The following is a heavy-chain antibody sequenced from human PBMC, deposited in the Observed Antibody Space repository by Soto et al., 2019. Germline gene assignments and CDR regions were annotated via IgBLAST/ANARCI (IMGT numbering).Heavy chain of an antibody. Sequence: GGSLRLSCAASGFTFSRFELRWVRQAPGKGLEWISYISSSGSTAYYASSVEGRFTISRDNANNSVYLQMDSLRAEDTALYYCTGAAWLPYLSFYWGQGALVTVSS. CDR3: TGAAWLPYLSFY. V-gene: IGHV3-48*03. J-gene: IGHJ4*02. D-gene: IGHD3-10*01. CDR2: ISSSGSTA. CDR1: GFTFSRFE.